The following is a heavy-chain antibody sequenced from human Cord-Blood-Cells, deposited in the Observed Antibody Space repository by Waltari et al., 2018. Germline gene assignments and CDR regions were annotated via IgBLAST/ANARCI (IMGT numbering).Heavy chain of an antibody. CDR3: ARDVGGGTLDY. V-gene: IGHV1-2*04. J-gene: IGHJ4*02. D-gene: IGHD3-16*01. Sequence: QVQLARSGAEVKKPGAPVKVSCKASGYTFTGYYMHWVRKAPGQGLEWMGWINPNSGGTNYAQKFQGWVTMTRDTSISTAYMELSRLRSDDTAVYYCARDVGGGTLDYWGQGTLVTVSS. CDR1: GYTFTGYY. CDR2: INPNSGGT.